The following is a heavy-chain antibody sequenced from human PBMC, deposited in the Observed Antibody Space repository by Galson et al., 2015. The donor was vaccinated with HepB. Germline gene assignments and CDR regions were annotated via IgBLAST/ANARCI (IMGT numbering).Heavy chain of an antibody. V-gene: IGHV3-30*04. D-gene: IGHD3-10*01. CDR1: GFTFSSYA. CDR2: ISYDGSNK. J-gene: IGHJ2*01. CDR3: ARGGEYYYGSGRNWYFDL. Sequence: SLRLSCAASGFTFSSYAMHWVRQAPGKGLEWVAVISYDGSNKYYADSVKGRFTISRDNSKNTLYLQMNSLRAEDTAVYYCARGGEYYYGSGRNWYFDLWGRGTLVTVSS.